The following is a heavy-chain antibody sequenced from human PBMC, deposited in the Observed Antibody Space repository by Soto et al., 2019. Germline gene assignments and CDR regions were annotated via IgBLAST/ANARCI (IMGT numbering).Heavy chain of an antibody. CDR1: GGSISSGGYY. J-gene: IGHJ4*02. V-gene: IGHV4-31*03. CDR3: ATYGSGSYKPTTFDY. Sequence: QVQLQESGPGLVKPSQTLSLTCTVSGGSISSGGYYWSWIRQHPGKGLEWIGYIYSSGSTYYNPSLKSRVTISVDTSKNQFSLKLSSVTAAATAVYYCATYGSGSYKPTTFDYWGQGTLVTVSS. D-gene: IGHD3-10*01. CDR2: IYSSGST.